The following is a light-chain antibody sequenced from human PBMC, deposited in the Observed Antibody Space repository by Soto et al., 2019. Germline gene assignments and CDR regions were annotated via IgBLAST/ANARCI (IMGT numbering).Light chain of an antibody. CDR2: DNN. J-gene: IGLJ2*01. CDR1: SSNIGSNY. V-gene: IGLV1-51*01. Sequence: QSVLTQPPSVSAAPGQKVTISCSGSSSNIGSNYVSWYQQLPGTAPKLLLYDNNKRPSGIPDRFSGSKSGTSATLGITGLQTGDEADYYCATWDSGLSAGAFGGGTKLTVL. CDR3: ATWDSGLSAGA.